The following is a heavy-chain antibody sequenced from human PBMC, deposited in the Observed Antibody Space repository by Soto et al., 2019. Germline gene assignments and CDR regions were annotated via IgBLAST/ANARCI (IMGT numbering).Heavy chain of an antibody. CDR3: AREAAKSNYGMDV. V-gene: IGHV4-39*02. D-gene: IGHD2-15*01. J-gene: IGHJ6*02. CDR1: GGSVSSGSHY. Sequence: SETLSLTCTVSGGSVSSGSHYWGWVRQPPGKGLDWIGNIYYSGTTYYNPSLKSRVTISVDTSKNQSSLKLSSVTAADTAVYYCAREAAKSNYGMDVWGQGTTVTVSS. CDR2: IYYSGTT.